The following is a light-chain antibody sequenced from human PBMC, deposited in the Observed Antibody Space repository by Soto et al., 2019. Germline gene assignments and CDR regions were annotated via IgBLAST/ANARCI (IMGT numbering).Light chain of an antibody. CDR1: QSISIW. J-gene: IGKJ1*01. CDR2: KAS. Sequence: DIQMTQSPSTLSASVGDRVAITCRASQSISIWLAWYQQKPGKAPKLLIYKASSLESGVPSRFSRSGSWTEFTLTISSLQPDDFATYYCQQYNDYSWTFGQGTKVEIK. V-gene: IGKV1-5*03. CDR3: QQYNDYSWT.